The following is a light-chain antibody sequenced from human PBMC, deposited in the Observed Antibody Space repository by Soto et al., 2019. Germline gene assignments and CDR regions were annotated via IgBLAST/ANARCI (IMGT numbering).Light chain of an antibody. Sequence: QPVLTQPRSVSGSPGQSVTISCTGTSSDVGGYNYVSWYQHYPGKAPKLMIYDVSRRPSGVPDRFSDSKSGNTASLTISGLQAEDEADYYCCSFAGRYTFVFGTGTKVTVL. CDR3: CSFAGRYTFV. J-gene: IGLJ1*01. CDR2: DVS. CDR1: SSDVGGYNY. V-gene: IGLV2-11*01.